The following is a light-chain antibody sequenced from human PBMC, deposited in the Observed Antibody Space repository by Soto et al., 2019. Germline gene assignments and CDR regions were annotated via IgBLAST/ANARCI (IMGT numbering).Light chain of an antibody. V-gene: IGKV3-11*01. CDR1: QSVGTY. CDR3: QQRVNWLT. J-gene: IGKJ4*01. CDR2: DAS. Sequence: EIVLTQSPAILSLSPGERATLSCRASQSVGTYLDWYQQKLGQAPRLLIYDASNRATGIPARFSGSGSGTDFTLTISSLEPEDFAVYYCQQRVNWLTFDGGTKVEV.